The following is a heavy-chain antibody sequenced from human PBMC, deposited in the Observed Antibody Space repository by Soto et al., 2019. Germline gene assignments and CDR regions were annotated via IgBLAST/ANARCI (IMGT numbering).Heavy chain of an antibody. CDR3: ARGSGYCSSTSCYDMDV. J-gene: IGHJ6*02. Sequence: DSLKISCKGSGYSFTSYWIGLVRQMRGKGLEWMGIIYPGDSDTRYSPSFQGQVTISADKSISTACLQWSSLKASDTAMYYCARGSGYCSSTSCYDMDVWGQGTTVTVSS. D-gene: IGHD2-2*01. CDR2: IYPGDSDT. CDR1: GYSFTSYW. V-gene: IGHV5-51*01.